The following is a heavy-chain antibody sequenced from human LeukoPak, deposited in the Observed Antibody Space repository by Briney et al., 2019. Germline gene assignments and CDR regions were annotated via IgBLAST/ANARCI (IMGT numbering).Heavy chain of an antibody. V-gene: IGHV3-23*01. Sequence: PGGSLRLSCAASGFTFSSYAMSWFRQAPGKGLEWVSSISGSGAYTFYTDSVKGRLTISRDNSKDTLYLQMNSLRVEDTAIYYCAKDRPNYYDSSGHYYRRNGDYWGQGTLVTISS. CDR1: GFTFSSYA. CDR3: AKDRPNYYDSSGHYYRRNGDY. D-gene: IGHD3-22*01. CDR2: ISGSGAYT. J-gene: IGHJ4*02.